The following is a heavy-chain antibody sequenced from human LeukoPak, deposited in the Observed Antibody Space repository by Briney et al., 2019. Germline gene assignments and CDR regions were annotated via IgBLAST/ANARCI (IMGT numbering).Heavy chain of an antibody. CDR2: FDPEDGET. D-gene: IGHD2-21*01. CDR1: GYTFTGYY. CDR3: ATFALRSGDQRALDY. Sequence: ASVKVSCKASGYTFTGYYMHWVRQAPGQGLEWMGGFDPEDGETIYAQKFQGRVTMTEDTSTDTAYMELSSLRSEDTAVYYCATFALRSGDQRALDYWGQGTLVTVSS. V-gene: IGHV1-24*01. J-gene: IGHJ4*02.